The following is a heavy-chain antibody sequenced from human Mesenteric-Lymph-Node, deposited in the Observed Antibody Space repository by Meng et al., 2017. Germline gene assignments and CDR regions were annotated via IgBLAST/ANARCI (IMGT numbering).Heavy chain of an antibody. V-gene: IGHV4-59*01. Sequence: SETLSLTCTVSGGSISSYYWNWIRQAPGKGLEWIAYMDNSGRTDYNPSLKSRVTISVDTSKNQFSLKLSSVTAADTAVYYCARTGRGVTLPDYYYGMDVWGQGTTVTVSS. CDR2: MDNSGRT. D-gene: IGHD3-10*01. CDR1: GGSISSYY. J-gene: IGHJ6*02. CDR3: ARTGRGVTLPDYYYGMDV.